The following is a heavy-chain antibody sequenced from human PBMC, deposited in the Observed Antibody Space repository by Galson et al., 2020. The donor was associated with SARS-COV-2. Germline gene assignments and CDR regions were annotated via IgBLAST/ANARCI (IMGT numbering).Heavy chain of an antibody. D-gene: IGHD6-13*01. V-gene: IGHV3-23*01. CDR1: GFTFSNYA. Sequence: GESLKISCAASGFTFSNYAMSWVRQAPGKGLEWVSAISGSGHRTYYADSVKGRFTISRDSSKSTLYLQMHSLRADDTAVYYRTKEMSPYSSSWFDYWGQGTLVTVSS. CDR2: ISGSGHRT. CDR3: TKEMSPYSSSWFDY. J-gene: IGHJ4*02.